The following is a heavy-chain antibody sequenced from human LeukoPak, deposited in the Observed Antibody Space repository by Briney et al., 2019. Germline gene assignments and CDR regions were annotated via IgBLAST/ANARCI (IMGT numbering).Heavy chain of an antibody. Sequence: SSETLSLTCTVSGGSISSYYWSWIRQPPGKGLEWIGYIYYSGSTNYNPSLKSRVTISVDTSKNQFSLKLSSVTAADTAVYYCARVIKLDYYDSSGYRPTFVDYWGQGTLVTVSS. CDR3: ARVIKLDYYDSSGYRPTFVDY. CDR1: GGSISSYY. D-gene: IGHD3-22*01. V-gene: IGHV4-59*01. J-gene: IGHJ4*02. CDR2: IYYSGST.